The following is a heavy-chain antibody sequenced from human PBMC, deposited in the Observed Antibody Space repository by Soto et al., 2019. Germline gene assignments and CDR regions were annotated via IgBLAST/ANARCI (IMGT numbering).Heavy chain of an antibody. CDR3: AKGRDSTLLRWQYFDN. J-gene: IGHJ4*02. V-gene: IGHV3-30*18. D-gene: IGHD4-17*01. CDR1: GFTFSLFG. Sequence: GGSLRLSCAVSGFTFSLFGMHWVRQAPGKGLEWVAFISYEGRNKYYADSVKGRFTISRDNSKNTLPLQMDSLRPEDTAVYYCAKGRDSTLLRWQYFDNWGQGTQVTVSS. CDR2: ISYEGRNK.